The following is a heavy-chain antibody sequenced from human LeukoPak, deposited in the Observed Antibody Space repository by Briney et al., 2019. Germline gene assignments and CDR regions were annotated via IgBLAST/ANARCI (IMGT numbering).Heavy chain of an antibody. CDR2: ISRTGSTI. CDR1: GFTFNSYT. CDR3: ARDLGSGDHGLLV. D-gene: IGHD2-21*02. Sequence: GGSLRLSCAASGFTFNSYTMNWVRQAPGKGLEWISYISRTGSTIFYADSVQGRFTISRDIAKNSLYLQMNSLRSDDPGLYFCARDLGSGDHGLLVWGQGTLLTVSS. J-gene: IGHJ4*02. V-gene: IGHV3-48*01.